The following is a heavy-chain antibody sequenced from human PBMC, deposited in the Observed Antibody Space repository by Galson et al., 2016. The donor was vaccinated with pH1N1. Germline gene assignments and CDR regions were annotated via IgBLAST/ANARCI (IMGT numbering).Heavy chain of an antibody. CDR2: ISGSGRDT. Sequence: SLRLSCAASGFTFNKYAMTWVRQAPGKGLEWVSAISGSGRDTYYADYVKGRFTISKDNSKDTVYLQMNRLTVEDTAIYYCAKVTRRGFNAYGVDYWGQGTLVTVSS. CDR1: GFTFNKYA. J-gene: IGHJ4*02. V-gene: IGHV3-23*01. CDR3: AKVTRRGFNAYGVDY. D-gene: IGHD5-12*01.